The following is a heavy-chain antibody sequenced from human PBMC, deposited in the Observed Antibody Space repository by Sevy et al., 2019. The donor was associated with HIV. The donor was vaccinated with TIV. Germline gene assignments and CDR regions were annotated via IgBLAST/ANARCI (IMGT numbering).Heavy chain of an antibody. Sequence: GGSLRLSCAASGFTFSIYEMNWVRQAPGKGLEWVSYITSSGSTIYYADSVKGRFTISRDSAKNSLYLQMNSLRAEDTTIYYCARAQDYYDSSGAYYFDYWGQGALVTVSS. J-gene: IGHJ4*02. CDR3: ARAQDYYDSSGAYYFDY. V-gene: IGHV3-48*03. D-gene: IGHD3-22*01. CDR1: GFTFSIYE. CDR2: ITSSGSTI.